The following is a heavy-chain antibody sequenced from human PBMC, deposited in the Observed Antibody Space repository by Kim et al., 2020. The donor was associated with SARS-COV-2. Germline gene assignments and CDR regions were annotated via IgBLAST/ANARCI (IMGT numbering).Heavy chain of an antibody. CDR2: IYYSGST. D-gene: IGHD5-12*01. CDR3: ARFSGYGDYYYYGMDG. V-gene: IGHV4-39*01. Sequence: SETLSLTCTVSGGSISSSSYYWGWIRQPPGKGLEWIGSIYYSGSTYYNPSLKSRVTISVDTSKNQFSLKLSSVTAADTAVYYCARFSGYGDYYYYGMDG. J-gene: IGHJ6*01. CDR1: GGSISSSSYY.